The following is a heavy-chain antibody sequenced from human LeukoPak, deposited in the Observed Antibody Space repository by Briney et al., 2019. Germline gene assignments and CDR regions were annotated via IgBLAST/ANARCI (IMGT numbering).Heavy chain of an antibody. Sequence: GGSLRLSCAVSGFTFSSHGMHWVRQAPGKGLEWVAVISYDGSKKHYGDSVKGRFTISRDNSKNTLYLQMNSLRAEDTAVYYCARDRYYYDTSGYYYFDYWGQGTLVTVSS. D-gene: IGHD3-22*01. CDR2: ISYDGSKK. CDR3: ARDRYYYDTSGYYYFDY. J-gene: IGHJ4*02. CDR1: GFTFSSHG. V-gene: IGHV3-30*03.